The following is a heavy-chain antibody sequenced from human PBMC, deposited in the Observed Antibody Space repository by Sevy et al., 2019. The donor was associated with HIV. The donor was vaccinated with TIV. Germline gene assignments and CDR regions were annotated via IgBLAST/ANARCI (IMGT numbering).Heavy chain of an antibody. CDR1: GGSISSYY. V-gene: IGHV4-4*07. Sequence: SETLSLTCTVSGGSISSYYWSWIRQPAGKGLEWIGRIYTSGSTNYNPSLKSPVPMSVDTSKNQFSLKLSSLTAADTAVYYCARQKAGFAKDYYSDYMDIWGKGTTVTVSS. J-gene: IGHJ6*03. D-gene: IGHD3-16*01. CDR3: ARQKAGFAKDYYSDYMDI. CDR2: IYTSGST.